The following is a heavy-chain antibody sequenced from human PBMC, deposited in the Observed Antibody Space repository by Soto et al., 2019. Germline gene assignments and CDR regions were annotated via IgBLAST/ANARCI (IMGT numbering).Heavy chain of an antibody. J-gene: IGHJ6*03. D-gene: IGHD2-8*01. CDR1: GVSISSYY. V-gene: IGHV4-59*08. Sequence: SETLSLTCTASGVSISSYYWSWIRQPPGKGLEWIGYIYYTGSTNYNPSLKSRVTISADTSKNQFSLKLSSVTAADTAVYYCARRRVMGGPMDYHYYMDVWGKGTTVTVSS. CDR2: IYYTGST. CDR3: ARRRVMGGPMDYHYYMDV.